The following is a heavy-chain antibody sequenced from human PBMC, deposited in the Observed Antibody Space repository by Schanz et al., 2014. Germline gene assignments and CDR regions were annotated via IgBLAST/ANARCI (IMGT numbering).Heavy chain of an antibody. Sequence: QVQLVQSGAKVKKPGASVKVSCKASGYTFTGHYMHWVRQAPGQGLEWMGRINPNSGGTNYAQKFQGRVTMTWDTSTSTAYMELRRLRSDDTAIYYCARDGHSSNWRSYFFYGLDVWGQGTTVTVSS. CDR2: INPNSGGT. CDR3: ARDGHSSNWRSYFFYGLDV. D-gene: IGHD6-13*01. CDR1: GYTFTGHY. J-gene: IGHJ6*02. V-gene: IGHV1-2*06.